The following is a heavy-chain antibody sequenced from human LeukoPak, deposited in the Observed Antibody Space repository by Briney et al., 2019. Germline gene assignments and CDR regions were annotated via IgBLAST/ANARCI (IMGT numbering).Heavy chain of an antibody. CDR2: IERDGSKK. J-gene: IGHJ4*02. V-gene: IGHV3-7*01. CDR1: GFTFSSFW. Sequence: GGSLRLSCAASGFTFSSFWMTWVRQAPGKGLEWVANIERDGSKKTYVDSVKGRFTISRDNAKNSLYLQMSSLRAEGTAVYYCATAPAAADSCWGQGTLVAVSS. D-gene: IGHD6-13*01. CDR3: ATAPAAADSC.